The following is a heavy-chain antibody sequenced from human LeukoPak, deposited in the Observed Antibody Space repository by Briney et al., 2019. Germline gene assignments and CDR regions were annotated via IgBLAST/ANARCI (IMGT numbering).Heavy chain of an antibody. V-gene: IGHV3-9*01. CDR1: GFTFDDYA. CDR3: AKGTGSYWTFFYG. Sequence: GGSLRLSCAATGFTFDDYAMHWVRHSPGRGLEWVSGISWNSGSIDYAASVRGRFTISRDNANNSLYLQMNSLRPEDSALYYCAKGTGSYWTFFYGWGQGTLVTVSS. CDR2: ISWNSGSI. J-gene: IGHJ4*02. D-gene: IGHD1-26*01.